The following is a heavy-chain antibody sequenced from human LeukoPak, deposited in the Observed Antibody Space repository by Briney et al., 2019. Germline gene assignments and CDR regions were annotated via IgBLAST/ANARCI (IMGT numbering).Heavy chain of an antibody. CDR3: ARGYSYGYRGLGGNFDY. D-gene: IGHD5-18*01. Sequence: GASVKVSCKASGYTFTGYYMHWVRQAPGQGLEWMGRINPNSGGTNYAQKFQGRVTMTRRTSISTAYMELSGLRSEDTAVYYCARGYSYGYRGLGGNFDYWGQGTLVTVSS. V-gene: IGHV1-2*06. CDR1: GYTFTGYY. J-gene: IGHJ4*02. CDR2: INPNSGGT.